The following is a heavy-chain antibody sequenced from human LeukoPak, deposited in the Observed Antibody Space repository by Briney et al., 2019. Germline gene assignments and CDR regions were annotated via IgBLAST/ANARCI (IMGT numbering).Heavy chain of an antibody. CDR3: VSFYETY. CDR1: GNYW. CDR2: INSDGSWT. J-gene: IGHJ4*02. D-gene: IGHD2/OR15-2a*01. Sequence: GGSLRLSCAASGNYWMHWVRQVPGKGLVWVSHINSDGSWTSYADSVKGRFTISKDNAKNTVYQQMNSLRAEDTAVYYCVSFYETYWGRGTLVTVSS. V-gene: IGHV3-74*01.